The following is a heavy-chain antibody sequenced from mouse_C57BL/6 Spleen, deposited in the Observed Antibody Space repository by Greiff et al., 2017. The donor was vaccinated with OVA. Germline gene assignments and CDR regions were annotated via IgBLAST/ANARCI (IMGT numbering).Heavy chain of an antibody. J-gene: IGHJ3*01. Sequence: EVQGVESGPELVKPGASVKMSCKASGYTFTDYNMHWVKQSHGKSLEWIGYINPNNGGTSYNQKFKGKATLTVNKSSSTAYMELRSLTSEDSAVYYCARPYGMRFAYWGQGTLVTVSA. CDR3: ARPYGMRFAY. V-gene: IGHV1-22*01. D-gene: IGHD1-1*01. CDR2: INPNNGGT. CDR1: GYTFTDYN.